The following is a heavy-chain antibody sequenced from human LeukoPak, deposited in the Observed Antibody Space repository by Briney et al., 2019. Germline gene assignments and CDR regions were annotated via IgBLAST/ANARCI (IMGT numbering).Heavy chain of an antibody. CDR1: GFTFSSYE. J-gene: IGHJ4*02. Sequence: PGGSLRLSCAASGFTFSSYEMNWVRQAPGKGLEWLSYISGSGSIIHYADSVKGRFTISRDNAKNSLYLQMNSLRAEDTAVYYCAREVSIAAAKNDYWGQGTLVTVSS. D-gene: IGHD6-13*01. V-gene: IGHV3-48*03. CDR3: AREVSIAAAKNDY. CDR2: ISGSGSII.